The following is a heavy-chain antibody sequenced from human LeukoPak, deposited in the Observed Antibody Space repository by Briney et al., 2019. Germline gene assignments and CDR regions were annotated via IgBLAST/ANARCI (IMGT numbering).Heavy chain of an antibody. D-gene: IGHD6-6*01. CDR3: ARERIAARRNWFDP. J-gene: IGHJ5*02. CDR2: IYYSGST. Sequence: SETPSLTCTVSGGSISSYYWSWIRQPPGKGLEWIGYIYYSGSTNYNPSLKSRVTMSVDTSKNQFSLKLSSVTAADTAVYYCARERIAARRNWFDPWGQGTLVTVSS. CDR1: GGSISSYY. V-gene: IGHV4-59*01.